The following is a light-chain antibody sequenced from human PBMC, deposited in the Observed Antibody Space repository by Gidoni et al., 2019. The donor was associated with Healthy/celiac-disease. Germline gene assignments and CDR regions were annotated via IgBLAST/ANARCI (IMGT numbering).Light chain of an antibody. V-gene: IGKV1-39*01. J-gene: IGKJ4*01. CDR2: AAS. Sequence: DIQLTQSPSSLSASVGDRVTITCRASQSISSYLNWYQQKPGQAPKLLIYAASSLQSGVPSRFSSSGSGTDFTLTISSRQPEDVATYYYQQSYSTPRLTFGGGTKVEIK. CDR1: QSISSY. CDR3: QQSYSTPRLT.